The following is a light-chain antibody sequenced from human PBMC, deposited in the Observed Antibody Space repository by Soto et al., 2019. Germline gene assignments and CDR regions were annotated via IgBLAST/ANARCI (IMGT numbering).Light chain of an antibody. CDR2: TAS. Sequence: DIQVTQSPSSLSASVGDRVTITCRASHDISNFLAWYQQRPGKVPKLVIHTASTLQSGIPSRFSGSGSGTDFTLTISSLQPEDVATYYCQKYSRAPWTFGQGTKVDIK. CDR3: QKYSRAPWT. V-gene: IGKV1-27*01. CDR1: HDISNF. J-gene: IGKJ1*01.